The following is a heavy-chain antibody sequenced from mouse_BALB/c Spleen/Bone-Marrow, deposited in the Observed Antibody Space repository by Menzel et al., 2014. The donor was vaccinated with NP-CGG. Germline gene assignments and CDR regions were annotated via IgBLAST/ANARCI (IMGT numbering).Heavy chain of an antibody. CDR3: ARRGRIAEGLGY. J-gene: IGHJ2*01. V-gene: IGHV1S22*01. CDR1: GYTFTSYW. CDR2: IYPGSGSP. Sequence: LQQSGSELVRPGASVKLSCKASGYTFTSYWVHWVKQRPGQGLEWIGNIYPGSGSPNYDEKFKGKATLTSDKSSSTAYMELSSLTSEDSAVYYCARRGRIAEGLGYWGQGTTLTVSS. D-gene: IGHD6-1*01.